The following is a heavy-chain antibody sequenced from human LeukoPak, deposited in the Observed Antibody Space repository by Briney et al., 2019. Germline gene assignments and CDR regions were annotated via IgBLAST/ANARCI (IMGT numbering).Heavy chain of an antibody. D-gene: IGHD5-18*01. V-gene: IGHV3-53*01. CDR3: ARDLALSADSYGSHYYYGMDV. J-gene: IGHJ6*02. CDR2: IYSGGST. Sequence: GGSLRLSCAASGFTVSSNYMSWVRQAPGKGLEWVSVIYSGGSTYYADSVKGRFTISRDNSKNTLYLQMNSLRAEDTAVYYCARDLALSADSYGSHYYYGMDVWGQGTTVTVSS. CDR1: GFTVSSNY.